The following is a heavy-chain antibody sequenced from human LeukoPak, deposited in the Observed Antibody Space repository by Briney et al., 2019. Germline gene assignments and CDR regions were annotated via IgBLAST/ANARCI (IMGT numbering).Heavy chain of an antibody. Sequence: PGGSLRLSCAASGFTFGSYAMHWVRQAPGKGLEWVAVISYDGSNKYYADSVKGRFTISRDNSKNTLYLQMNSLRAEDTAVYYCARDHYSSSSFGGGSHDYWGQGTLVTVSS. CDR2: ISYDGSNK. D-gene: IGHD6-6*01. J-gene: IGHJ4*02. CDR3: ARDHYSSSSFGGGSHDY. V-gene: IGHV3-30*04. CDR1: GFTFGSYA.